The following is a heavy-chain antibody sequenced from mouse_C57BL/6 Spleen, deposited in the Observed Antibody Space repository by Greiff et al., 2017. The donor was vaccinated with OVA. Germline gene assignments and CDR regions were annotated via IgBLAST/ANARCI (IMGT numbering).Heavy chain of an antibody. V-gene: IGHV3-6*01. CDR1: GYSITSGYY. D-gene: IGHD2-10*02. Sequence: EVKLQESGPGLVKPSQSLSLTCSVTGYSITSGYYWNWIRQFPGNKLEWMGYISYDGSNNYNPSLKNRISITRDTSKNQFFLKLNSVTTEDTATYYCARERYGNYFDYWGQGTTLTVSS. CDR3: ARERYGNYFDY. J-gene: IGHJ2*01. CDR2: ISYDGSN.